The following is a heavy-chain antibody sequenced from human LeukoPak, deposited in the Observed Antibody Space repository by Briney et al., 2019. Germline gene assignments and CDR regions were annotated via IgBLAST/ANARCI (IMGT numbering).Heavy chain of an antibody. D-gene: IGHD3-22*01. CDR3: ARPMSSRFAFDI. J-gene: IGHJ3*02. CDR1: GYSISSGYY. Sequence: SETLSHTCAVSGYSISSGYYWGWIRQPPGKGLEWIGSIYHSGSTYYNPSLKSRVTISVDTSKNQFSLKLSSVAAADTAVYYCARPMSSRFAFDIWGQGTMVTVSS. CDR2: IYHSGST. V-gene: IGHV4-38-2*01.